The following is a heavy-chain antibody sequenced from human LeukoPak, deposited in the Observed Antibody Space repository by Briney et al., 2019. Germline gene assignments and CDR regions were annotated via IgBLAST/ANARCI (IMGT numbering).Heavy chain of an antibody. D-gene: IGHD4-17*01. CDR3: ARGLFVDYEKYDTFDI. V-gene: IGHV1-8*01. Sequence: ASVKVSCKASGYTFTNYDIHWVRQATGQGPEWVAWINPNRGNTASAQKFQGRITVNRNTSTSTTYMELSSLRSDDTAVYYCARGLFVDYEKYDTFDIWGQGTKVTVAS. CDR1: GYTFTNYD. J-gene: IGHJ3*02. CDR2: INPNRGNT.